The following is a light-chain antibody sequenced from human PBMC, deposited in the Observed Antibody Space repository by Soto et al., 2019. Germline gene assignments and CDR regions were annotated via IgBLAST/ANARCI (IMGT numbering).Light chain of an antibody. CDR3: QQSYSTPPWT. V-gene: IGKV1-39*01. J-gene: IGKJ1*01. CDR1: QSISSY. Sequence: DIPMPQSPSSLYASVGDSVTITCRASQSISSYLNWYQQKPGKPPKLLIYAASSLQSGVPSRFSGSGSGTDFTLTISSLQPEDFATYYCQQSYSTPPWTFGQWTKVEIK. CDR2: AAS.